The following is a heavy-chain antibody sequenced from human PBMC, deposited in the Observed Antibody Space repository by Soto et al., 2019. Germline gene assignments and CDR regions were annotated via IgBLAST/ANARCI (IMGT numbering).Heavy chain of an antibody. CDR1: GYTFTSYA. CDR2: INAGNGNT. J-gene: IGHJ6*02. CDR3: ARVASRFFAYGMDV. V-gene: IGHV1-3*01. Sequence: ASVKVSCKASGYTFTSYAMHWVRQAPGQRLEWMGWINAGNGNTKYSQKFQGRVTITRDTSASTAYMEPSSLRSEDTAVYYCARVASRFFAYGMDVWGQGTTVTVS. D-gene: IGHD3-3*01.